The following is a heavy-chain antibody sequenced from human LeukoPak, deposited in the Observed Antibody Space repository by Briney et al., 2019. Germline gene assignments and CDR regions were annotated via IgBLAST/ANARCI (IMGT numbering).Heavy chain of an antibody. V-gene: IGHV4-34*01. CDR3: ARGPSYYGSGSYYNKRRFTGFDY. Sequence: SETLSLTCAVYGGSFSGYYWSWIRQPPGKGLEWIGEINHSGSTNYNPSLKSRVTISVDTSKNQFSLKLSSVTAADTAVYYCARGPSYYGSGSYYNKRRFTGFDYWGQGTLATVSS. CDR2: INHSGST. CDR1: GGSFSGYY. D-gene: IGHD3-10*01. J-gene: IGHJ4*02.